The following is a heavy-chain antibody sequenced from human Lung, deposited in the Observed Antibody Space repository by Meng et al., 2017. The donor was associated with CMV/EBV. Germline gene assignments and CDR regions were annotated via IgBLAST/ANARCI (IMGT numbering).Heavy chain of an antibody. CDR1: GGSLSSRNW. D-gene: IGHD3-10*01. J-gene: IGHJ4*02. CDR3: ARGLYYGSGSYYSY. Sequence: VSGGSLSSRNWWSWVRQTPGKGLEWIGEIYHSGITNYSPSLKSRVTISIDKSKNQFSLKLTSVTAADTAVYYCARGLYYGSGSYYSYWGQGTLVTVSS. V-gene: IGHV4-4*02. CDR2: IYHSGIT.